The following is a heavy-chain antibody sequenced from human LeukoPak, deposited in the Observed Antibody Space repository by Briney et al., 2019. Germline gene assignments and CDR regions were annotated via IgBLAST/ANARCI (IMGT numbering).Heavy chain of an antibody. V-gene: IGHV3-23*01. CDR3: ARAAGDNSANARFDY. D-gene: IGHD4-23*01. CDR1: GFTFSSYA. J-gene: IGHJ4*02. Sequence: GGSLRLSCAASGFTFSSYAMTWVRQAPGKGLEWVSDISGSGGSTYYADSVKGRFTISRDNSKNTLYLQINSLRAEDTAVYYCARAAGDNSANARFDYWGQGTLVTVSS. CDR2: ISGSGGST.